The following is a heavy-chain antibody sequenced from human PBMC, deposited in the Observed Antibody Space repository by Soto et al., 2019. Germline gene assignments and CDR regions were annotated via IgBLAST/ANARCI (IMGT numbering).Heavy chain of an antibody. J-gene: IGHJ4*02. V-gene: IGHV1-46*01. CDR1: GYTFIDYY. Sequence: ASVKFSCKSYGYTFIDYYIQWVRQAPGQGLEWLGIIRPSGGGTEYAQSFQGRVTMTRDTSTSTVYMELTSLTSEDSAVYFCAREPKEGFYFDYWGQGTPVTVPQ. CDR3: AREPKEGFYFDY. CDR2: IRPSGGGT.